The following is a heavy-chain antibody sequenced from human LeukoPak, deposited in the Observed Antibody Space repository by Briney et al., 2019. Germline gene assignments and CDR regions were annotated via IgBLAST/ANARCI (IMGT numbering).Heavy chain of an antibody. CDR2: ISSSSSYI. CDR1: GLSLNNYA. J-gene: IGHJ6*03. CDR3: ARGQSYGSKRPTYYYYYYMDV. D-gene: IGHD5-18*01. V-gene: IGHV3-21*04. Sequence: GGSLRLSCTASGLSLNNYAMSWVRQVPGKGLEWVSSISSSSSYIYYADSVKGRFTISRDNAKNSLYLQMNSLRAEDTAVYYCARGQSYGSKRPTYYYYYYMDVWGKGTTVTVSS.